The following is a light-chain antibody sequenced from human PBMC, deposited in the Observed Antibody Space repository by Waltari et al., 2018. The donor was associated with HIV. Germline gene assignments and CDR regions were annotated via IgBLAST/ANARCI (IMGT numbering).Light chain of an antibody. CDR2: AAS. Sequence: DIQMTQSPASLSASVGGRVTITCRANESISRYLNWYQQKPGKAPKLLIHAASSLQSGVPARFSGSGSGTDFTLTISNLQPEDFATYFCQQSYSMPITLGQGTRLET. J-gene: IGKJ5*01. CDR1: ESISRY. V-gene: IGKV1-39*01. CDR3: QQSYSMPIT.